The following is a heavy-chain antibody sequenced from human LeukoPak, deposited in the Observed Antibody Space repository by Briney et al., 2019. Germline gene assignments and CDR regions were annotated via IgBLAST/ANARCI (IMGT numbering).Heavy chain of an antibody. Sequence: PGGSLRLSCAASGFTFSDYSMNWVRLAPGKGLEWVANIKEDGTETYYVDSVKSRFTISRDNAKNSLYLQMNSLRVEDTAVYYCAKEGRSLQTYWGQGTLVTVSS. CDR3: AKEGRSLQTY. J-gene: IGHJ4*02. V-gene: IGHV3-7*03. CDR1: GFTFSDYS. CDR2: IKEDGTET. D-gene: IGHD5-24*01.